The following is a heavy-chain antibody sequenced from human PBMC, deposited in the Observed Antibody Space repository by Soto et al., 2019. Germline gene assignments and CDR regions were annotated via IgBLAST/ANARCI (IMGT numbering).Heavy chain of an antibody. J-gene: IGHJ4*02. CDR2: IYYSGST. D-gene: IGHD5-12*01. V-gene: IGHV4-31*03. Sequence: QVQLQESGPGLVKPSQTLPLTCTVSAGSISSGGYYWSWIRQHPGKGLEWIGYIYYSGSTYYNPSVKSRVTISLDTSKNQFSLKVSSVTAAGTAVYYCAGGPHSGYDPYYFGYWGQGTLVTVSS. CDR1: AGSISSGGYY. CDR3: AGGPHSGYDPYYFGY.